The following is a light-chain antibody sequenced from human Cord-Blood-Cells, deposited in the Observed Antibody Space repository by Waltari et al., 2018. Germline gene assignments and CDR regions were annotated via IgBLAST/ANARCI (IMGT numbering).Light chain of an antibody. V-gene: IGKV1-33*01. CDR2: KAS. CDR3: QQYDNLPLT. CDR1: QDISNY. J-gene: IGKJ5*01. Sequence: DIQMPQSPSSLSASVGDRVTITCQVRQDISNYLNWYQQKPGKAPKLRIFKASNLETEIPSMCSGNGSETHFTFTISSLQPEDMATYYCQQYDNLPLTFGQGTRLEIK.